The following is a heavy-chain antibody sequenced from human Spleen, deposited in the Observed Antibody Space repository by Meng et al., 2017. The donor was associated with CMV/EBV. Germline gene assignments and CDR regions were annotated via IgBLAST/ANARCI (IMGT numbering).Heavy chain of an antibody. D-gene: IGHD2-8*01. J-gene: IGHJ5*02. V-gene: IGHV1-2*02. Sequence: YTFSDYYIHWVRQAPGQGLEWVGWINPNSGGTDYAQKFQGRVTMTRDTSIRTAYMELSRLRSDDTAVYYCARGRYCSNGLCYHNGFDPWGQGTLVTVSS. CDR1: YTFSDYY. CDR3: ARGRYCSNGLCYHNGFDP. CDR2: INPNSGGT.